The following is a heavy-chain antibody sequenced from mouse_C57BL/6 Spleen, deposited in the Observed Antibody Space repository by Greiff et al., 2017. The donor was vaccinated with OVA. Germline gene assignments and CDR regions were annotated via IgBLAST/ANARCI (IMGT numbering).Heavy chain of an antibody. D-gene: IGHD2-1*01. Sequence: ESGPGLVKPSQSLSLTCSVTGYSITSGYYWNWIRQFPGNKLEWMGYISYDGSNNYNPSLKNRISITRDTSKNQFFLKLNSVTTEDTATYYCARAEGYGNWYFDVWGTGTTVTVSS. CDR2: ISYDGSN. V-gene: IGHV3-6*01. CDR1: GYSITSGYY. J-gene: IGHJ1*03. CDR3: ARAEGYGNWYFDV.